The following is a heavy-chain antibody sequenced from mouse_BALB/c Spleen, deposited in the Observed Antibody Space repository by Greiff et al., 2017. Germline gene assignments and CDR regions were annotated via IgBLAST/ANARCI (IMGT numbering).Heavy chain of an antibody. D-gene: IGHD2-14*01. J-gene: IGHJ4*01. Sequence: QVTLKVSGPGILQPSQTLSLTCSFSGFSLSTSGMGVGWIRQPSGQGLEWLAHIWWDDDKRYNPALKSRLTISKDTSSNQVFLKIASVDTADTATYYCARNYRYDERGYAMDYWGQGTSVTVSS. CDR3: ARNYRYDERGYAMDY. V-gene: IGHV8-8*01. CDR1: GFSLSTSGMG. CDR2: IWWDDDK.